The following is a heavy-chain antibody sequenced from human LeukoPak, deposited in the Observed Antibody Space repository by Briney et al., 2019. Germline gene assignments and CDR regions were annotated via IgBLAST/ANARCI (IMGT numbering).Heavy chain of an antibody. CDR1: GFTFGDYG. V-gene: IGHV3-20*04. Sequence: GGSLRLSCAASGFTFGDYGMSWVRQAPGKGQEWVSGSNWNGDSTGYADSVKGRFTISRDNAKKSLYLQMNSLRAEDTALYYCARAQTYGDYRLLLDYWGQGTLVTVSS. CDR3: ARAQTYGDYRLLLDY. J-gene: IGHJ4*02. CDR2: SNWNGDST. D-gene: IGHD4-17*01.